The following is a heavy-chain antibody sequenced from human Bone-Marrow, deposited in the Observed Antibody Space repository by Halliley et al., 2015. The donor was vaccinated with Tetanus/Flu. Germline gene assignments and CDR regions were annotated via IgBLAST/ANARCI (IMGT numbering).Heavy chain of an antibody. J-gene: IGHJ4*02. V-gene: IGHV1-69*01. CDR3: AREFFGSGSLTYFDY. CDR2: IIPMYATA. Sequence: QLVQSGAEVKKPGSSVKVSCKTSGGTFSTSAINWVRQAPGQGLEWMGGIIPMYATADYAQKFQGRVTITADESTRTAYMELSSLTSDDTAVYYCAREFFGSGSLTYFDYWGQGAQVTVSS. CDR1: GGTFSTSA. D-gene: IGHD3-10*01.